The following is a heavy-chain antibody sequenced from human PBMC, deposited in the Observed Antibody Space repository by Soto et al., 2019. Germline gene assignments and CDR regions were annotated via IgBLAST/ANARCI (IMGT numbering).Heavy chain of an antibody. CDR3: ARDGRPSNGRYLLKYSYYYGMDV. V-gene: IGHV3-21*05. Sequence: GASLRVSCAASGFSFGSYGMHWVRQAPGKGLEWVAVISYISGTSRYTSYADSVKARFTISXXNAKNSLYLQMDTLRVEDTAVYYCARDGRPSNGRYLLKYSYYYGMDVSGQGTTVTVSS. CDR2: ISGTSRYT. J-gene: IGHJ6*02. CDR1: GFSFGSYG. D-gene: IGHD3-10*01.